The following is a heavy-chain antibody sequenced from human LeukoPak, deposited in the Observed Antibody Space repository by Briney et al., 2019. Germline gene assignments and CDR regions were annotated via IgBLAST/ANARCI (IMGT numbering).Heavy chain of an antibody. CDR1: GFTFSSYE. CDR3: ARDVGYYYGMDV. Sequence: GGSLRLSCAASGFTFSSYEMNWVRQAPGKGLEWVSCISSSGSTIYYADSVKGRFTISRDNAKNSLYLQMNSLRAEDTAVYYCARDVGYYYGMDVWGKGTTVTVSS. V-gene: IGHV3-48*03. J-gene: IGHJ6*04. D-gene: IGHD1-26*01. CDR2: ISSSGSTI.